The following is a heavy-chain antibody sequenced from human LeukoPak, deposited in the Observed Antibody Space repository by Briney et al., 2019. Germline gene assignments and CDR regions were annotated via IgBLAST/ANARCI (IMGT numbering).Heavy chain of an antibody. CDR1: GGSINSYY. CDR2: IYYTGST. Sequence: PSETLSLTCSLSGGSINSYYWSWIRQPPGKGPEWIGFIYYTGSTNYDPSLRSRVTISVDTSKNQVSLKLSSVPAADTAVYYCARRRAYNDYAAGLYYYFMDVWGKGTTVVVSS. D-gene: IGHD4-17*01. CDR3: ARRRAYNDYAAGLYYYFMDV. V-gene: IGHV4-59*01. J-gene: IGHJ6*03.